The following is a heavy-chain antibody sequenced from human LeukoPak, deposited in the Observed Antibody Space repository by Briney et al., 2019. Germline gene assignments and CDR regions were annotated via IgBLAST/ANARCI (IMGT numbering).Heavy chain of an antibody. CDR1: GYTFTSYA. D-gene: IGHD1-1*01. CDR3: ARVWGNWNDPYYFDY. CDR2: INTNTGNP. Sequence: ASVKVSCEASGYTFTSYAMNWVRQAPGQGLEWMGWINTNTGNPTYAQGFTGRFVFSLDTSVSTAYLQISSLKAEDTAVYYCARVWGNWNDPYYFDYWGQGTLVTVSS. V-gene: IGHV7-4-1*02. J-gene: IGHJ4*02.